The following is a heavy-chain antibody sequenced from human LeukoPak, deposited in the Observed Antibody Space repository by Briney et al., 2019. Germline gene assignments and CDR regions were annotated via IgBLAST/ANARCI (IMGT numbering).Heavy chain of an antibody. V-gene: IGHV4-38-2*02. CDR2: IYHSGST. CDR1: GYSISRGYY. D-gene: IGHD6-6*01. J-gene: IGHJ4*02. Sequence: SETLSLTCTVSGYSISRGYYWGWIRQPPGKGLEWIGSIYHSGSTYYNPSLKSRVTISVDTSKNQFSLKLSSVTAADTAVYYCASSHSSSSGFDYWGQGTLVTVSS. CDR3: ASSHSSSSGFDY.